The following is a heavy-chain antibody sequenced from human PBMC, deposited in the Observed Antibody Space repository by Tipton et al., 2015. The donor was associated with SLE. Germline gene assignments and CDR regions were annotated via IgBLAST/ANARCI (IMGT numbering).Heavy chain of an antibody. CDR3: ARGGEQLAYNWFDP. D-gene: IGHD6-13*01. V-gene: IGHV4-4*02. CDR1: GDSISSSNW. CDR2: IYHSGNT. J-gene: IGHJ5*02. Sequence: TLSLTCAVSGDSISSSNWWSWVRQPPGKGLEWIGEIYHSGNTNYNPSLKSRVTKLIGESKNQFSLKLTSVTAADTAVYYCARGGEQLAYNWFDPWGQGTRVIVSS.